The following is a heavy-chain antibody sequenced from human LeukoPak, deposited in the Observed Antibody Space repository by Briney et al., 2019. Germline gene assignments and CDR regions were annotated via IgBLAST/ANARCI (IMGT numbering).Heavy chain of an antibody. V-gene: IGHV3-15*01. CDR3: TTDSYDYVWGSYRYTDY. CDR2: IKSKTDGGTT. D-gene: IGHD3-16*02. Sequence: GGSLRLSCAASGFTFSNAGMSWVRQALGKGLEWVGRIKSKTDGGTTDYAAPVKGRFTISRDDSKNTLYLQMNSLKTEDTAVYYCTTDSYDYVWGSYRYTDYWGQGTLVTVSS. J-gene: IGHJ4*02. CDR1: GFTFSNAG.